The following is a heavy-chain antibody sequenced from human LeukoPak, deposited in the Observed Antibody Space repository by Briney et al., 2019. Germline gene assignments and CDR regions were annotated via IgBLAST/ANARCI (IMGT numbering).Heavy chain of an antibody. CDR1: GLTFSSYA. V-gene: IGHV3-23*01. J-gene: IGHJ6*02. D-gene: IGHD2-2*02. CDR2: ISGSGGST. CDR3: AKTLGYCSSTSCYSDYYGMDV. Sequence: GGSLRLSCAASGLTFSSYAMSWVRQAPGKGLEWVSAISGSGGSTYYADSVKGRFTISRDNSKNTLYLQMNSLRAEDTAVYYCAKTLGYCSSTSCYSDYYGMDVWGQGTTVTVSS.